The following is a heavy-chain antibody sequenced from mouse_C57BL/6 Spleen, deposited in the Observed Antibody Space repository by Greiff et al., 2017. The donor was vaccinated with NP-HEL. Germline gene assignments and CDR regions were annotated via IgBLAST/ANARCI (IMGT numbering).Heavy chain of an antibody. D-gene: IGHD2-1*01. CDR1: GYTFTSYW. V-gene: IGHV1-7*01. CDR2: INPSSGYT. J-gene: IGHJ4*01. Sequence: VQLQQSGAELAKPGASVKLSCKASGYTFTSYWMHWVKQRPGKGLEWIGYINPSSGYTKYNQKFKDKATLTADKSSSTAYMQLSSLTYEDSAVYYCARAGNGNYDAMDYWGQGTSVTVSS. CDR3: ARAGNGNYDAMDY.